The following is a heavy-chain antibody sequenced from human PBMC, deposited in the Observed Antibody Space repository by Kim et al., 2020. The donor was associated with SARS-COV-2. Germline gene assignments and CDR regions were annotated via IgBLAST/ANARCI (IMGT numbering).Heavy chain of an antibody. CDR2: IYHSGST. Sequence: SETLSLTCTVSGYSISSGYYWGWIRQPPGKGLEWIGSIYHSGSTYYNPSLKSRVTISVDTSKNQFSLKLSSVTAADTAVYYCARWGDPSIAARYFDYWGQGTLVTVSS. V-gene: IGHV4-38-2*02. J-gene: IGHJ4*02. CDR3: ARWGDPSIAARYFDY. CDR1: GYSISSGYY. D-gene: IGHD6-6*01.